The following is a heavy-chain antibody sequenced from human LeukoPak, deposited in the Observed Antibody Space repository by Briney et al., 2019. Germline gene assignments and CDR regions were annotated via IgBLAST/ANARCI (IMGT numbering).Heavy chain of an antibody. CDR2: ISSSSSTI. Sequence: GGSLRLSCAASGFTFSSYSMNWVRQAPGKGLEWVSYISSSSSTIYYADSVKGRFTISRDNAKNSLYLQMNSLRAEDTAVYYCAREGGGDQVSLDFDYWGQGTLVNVSS. V-gene: IGHV3-48*04. D-gene: IGHD3-16*01. CDR3: AREGGGDQVSLDFDY. J-gene: IGHJ4*02. CDR1: GFTFSSYS.